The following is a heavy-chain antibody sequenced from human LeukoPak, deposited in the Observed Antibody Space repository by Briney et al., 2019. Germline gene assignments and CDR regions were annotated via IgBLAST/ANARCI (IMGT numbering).Heavy chain of an antibody. CDR1: GGSFRRYY. CDR2: IDHRGDT. Sequence: SETLSLTCAVYGGSFRRYYWSWIRQSPGKGLEWIAEIDHRGDTSYNPSVKSRVTISVDTSKNQFSLKVRSLSAADTAVYYCARGATISETGYFDFWGQGTLVTVSS. CDR3: ARGATISETGYFDF. D-gene: IGHD5-24*01. J-gene: IGHJ4*03. V-gene: IGHV4-34*01.